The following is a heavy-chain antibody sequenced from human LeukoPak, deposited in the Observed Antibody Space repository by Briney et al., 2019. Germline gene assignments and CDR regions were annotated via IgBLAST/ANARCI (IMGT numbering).Heavy chain of an antibody. CDR3: ARDPIFRGVINLNWFDP. Sequence: GASVKVSCKASGYTFTSYGISWVRQAPGQGLEWMGWISAYNGNTNYAQKLQGRVTMTTDTSTSTAYMELRSLRSDDTAVYYCARDPIFRGVINLNWFDPWGQGTFVTVSS. CDR1: GYTFTSYG. J-gene: IGHJ5*02. D-gene: IGHD3-10*01. CDR2: ISAYNGNT. V-gene: IGHV1-18*01.